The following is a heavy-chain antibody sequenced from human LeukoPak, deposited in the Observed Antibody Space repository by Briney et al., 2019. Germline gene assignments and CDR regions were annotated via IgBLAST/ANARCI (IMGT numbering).Heavy chain of an antibody. J-gene: IGHJ3*02. V-gene: IGHV3-21*01. CDR1: GFTFSSYS. Sequence: GGSLRLSCAASGFTFSSYSMNWVRQAPGKGLEWVSSISSSSSYIYYADSVKGRFTISRDNAKNSLYLQMNSLRAEDTAVYYCARDIGIVGATTGDDAFDIWGQGTMVTVSS. D-gene: IGHD1-26*01. CDR2: ISSSSSYI. CDR3: ARDIGIVGATTGDDAFDI.